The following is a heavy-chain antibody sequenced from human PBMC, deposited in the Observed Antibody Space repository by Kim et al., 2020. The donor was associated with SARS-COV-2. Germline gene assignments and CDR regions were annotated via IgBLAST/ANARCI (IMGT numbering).Heavy chain of an antibody. V-gene: IGHV4-39*07. CDR1: GGSISSSSYY. Sequence: SETLSLTCTVSGGSISSSSYYWGWIRQPPGKGLEWIGSIYYSGSTYYNPSLKSRVTISVDTSKNQFSLKLSSVTAADTAVYYCARDRGYSGPVDYWGQGTLVTVSS. D-gene: IGHD5-12*01. CDR3: ARDRGYSGPVDY. J-gene: IGHJ4*02. CDR2: IYYSGST.